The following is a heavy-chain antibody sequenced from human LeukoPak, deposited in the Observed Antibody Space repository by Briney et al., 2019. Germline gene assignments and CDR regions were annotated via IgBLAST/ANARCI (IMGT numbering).Heavy chain of an antibody. D-gene: IGHD3-9*01. V-gene: IGHV4-59*08. Sequence: SETLSLTCTVSGGSISSYYWSWTRQPPGKGLEWIGYIYYSGSTNYNPSLKSRVTISVDTSKNQFSLKLSSVTAADTAVYYCARLGSLELRYFDWLSTWFDPWGQGTLVTVSS. CDR2: IYYSGST. J-gene: IGHJ5*02. CDR1: GGSISSYY. CDR3: ARLGSLELRYFDWLSTWFDP.